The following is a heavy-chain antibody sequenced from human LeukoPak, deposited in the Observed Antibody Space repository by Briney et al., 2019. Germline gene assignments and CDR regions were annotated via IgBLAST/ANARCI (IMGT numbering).Heavy chain of an antibody. J-gene: IGHJ4*02. CDR2: ISSASNYI. CDR1: GFTFSSYY. D-gene: IGHD3-10*01. V-gene: IGHV3-21*01. CDR3: ARESLWFGELPFDY. Sequence: GGSLRLSCVASGFTFSSYYIHWVRQAPGKGLEWVSSISSASNYIYYADSLKGRFTISRDNAKNSLYLQMNSLRAEDTAVYYCARESLWFGELPFDYWGQGTLVTVSS.